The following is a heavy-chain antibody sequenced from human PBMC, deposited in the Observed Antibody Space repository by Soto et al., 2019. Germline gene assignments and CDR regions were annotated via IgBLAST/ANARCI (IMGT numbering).Heavy chain of an antibody. CDR1: GYSFTSYW. J-gene: IGHJ3*02. CDR2: IYPGDSDT. Sequence: PGESLKIACKGSGYSFTSYWIGWVRQMPGKGLEWMGIIYPGDSDTRYSPSFQGQVTISADKSISTAYLQWSSLKASDTAMYYCARPRYYDSSGYFAFDIWGQGTMVTVSS. D-gene: IGHD3-22*01. V-gene: IGHV5-51*01. CDR3: ARPRYYDSSGYFAFDI.